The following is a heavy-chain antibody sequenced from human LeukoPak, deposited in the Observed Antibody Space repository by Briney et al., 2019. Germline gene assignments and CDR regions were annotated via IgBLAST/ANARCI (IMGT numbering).Heavy chain of an antibody. CDR3: AKAVAHFWNGYYPFDY. J-gene: IGHJ4*02. V-gene: IGHV3-21*04. CDR2: ISGSSYYI. D-gene: IGHD3-3*02. CDR1: GFTFSSYT. Sequence: NAGGSLRLSCAASGFTFSSYTVNWIRQAPGKGLEWVSSISGSSYYIYYADSVRGRFTISRDNSKNTLYLQMNSLRAEDTAVYYCAKAVAHFWNGYYPFDYWGQGTLVTVSS.